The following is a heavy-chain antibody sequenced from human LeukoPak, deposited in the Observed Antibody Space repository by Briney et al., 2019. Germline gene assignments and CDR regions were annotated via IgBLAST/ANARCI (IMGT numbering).Heavy chain of an antibody. CDR3: ARDGRPFDI. V-gene: IGHV3-48*02. Sequence: GGSLRLSCAASGFTISSYSMSWVRQAPGKGLEWVAYISSSSSTLHYADTVKGRFTISRDNANNSLYLQMNSLRDEDTAVYYCARDGRPFDIWGQGTMVTVSS. CDR1: GFTISSYS. J-gene: IGHJ3*02. CDR2: ISSSSSTL.